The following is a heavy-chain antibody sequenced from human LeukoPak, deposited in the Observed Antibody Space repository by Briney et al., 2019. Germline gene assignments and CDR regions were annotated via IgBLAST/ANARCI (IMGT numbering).Heavy chain of an antibody. V-gene: IGHV3-23*01. J-gene: IGHJ6*02. CDR1: GFTFSSYA. D-gene: IGHD2-21*02. CDR3: AKCLVTDRAYYYGMDV. Sequence: GGSLRLSCAASGFTFSSYAMSWVRQAPGKGLEWVSAISGSGGSTYYADSVKGRFTISRDNSKNTLYLQMNSLRAEDTAVYYCAKCLVTDRAYYYGMDVWGQGTTVTVSS. CDR2: ISGSGGST.